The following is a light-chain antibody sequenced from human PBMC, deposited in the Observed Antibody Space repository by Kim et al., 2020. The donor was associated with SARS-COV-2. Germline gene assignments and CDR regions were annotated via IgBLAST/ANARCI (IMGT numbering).Light chain of an antibody. CDR1: TSNIGNNY. Sequence: GQEVTISCAGSTSNIGNNYVSWYQQLPGTAPKLLIYDNNKRHSGIPDRFSGSKSGTSATLGITGLQTGDEAEYYCGTWDNSLNGVVFGGGTQLTVL. CDR2: DNN. J-gene: IGLJ2*01. V-gene: IGLV1-51*01. CDR3: GTWDNSLNGVV.